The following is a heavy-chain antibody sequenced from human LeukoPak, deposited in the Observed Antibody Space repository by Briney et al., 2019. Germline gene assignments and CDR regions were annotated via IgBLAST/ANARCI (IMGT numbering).Heavy chain of an antibody. Sequence: GGSLRLSCAASGFTFSNYWMNWVRQAPGKGLEWVANIKQDGSEKYYVDSVKCRFTISRDNAKNSLYLQMNSLRAEDTAVYYCARSRYADYWGQGTLVTVSS. D-gene: IGHD3-9*01. CDR1: GFTFSNYW. CDR2: IKQDGSEK. J-gene: IGHJ4*02. V-gene: IGHV3-7*04. CDR3: ARSRYADY.